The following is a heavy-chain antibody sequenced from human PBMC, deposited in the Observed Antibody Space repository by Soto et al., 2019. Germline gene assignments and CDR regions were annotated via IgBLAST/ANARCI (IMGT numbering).Heavy chain of an antibody. Sequence: QVQLVQSGAEVKKPGASVNVSCKASGYTFTTHGISWVRQAPGQGLEWMAWISGYNGNTNYAQNLRGRVTLTIDTSTSTAYMEMTSLRSDDTAVYYCARDRKGSWFDAFDIWGQGTMVTVSS. D-gene: IGHD6-13*01. CDR1: GYTFTTHG. CDR2: ISGYNGNT. J-gene: IGHJ3*02. V-gene: IGHV1-18*04. CDR3: ARDRKGSWFDAFDI.